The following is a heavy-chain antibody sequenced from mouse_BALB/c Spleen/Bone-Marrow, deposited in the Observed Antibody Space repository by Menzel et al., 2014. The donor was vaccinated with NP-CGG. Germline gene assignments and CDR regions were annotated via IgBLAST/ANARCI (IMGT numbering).Heavy chain of an antibody. CDR1: GFSLTSYG. CDR3: VREDGHLHYYSMDY. Sequence: VMLVESGPGLVAPSQSLSITCTVSGFSLTSYGVHWVRRPPGKGLEWLGVIWAGGSTNYNSALMSRLSISKDNSKSQVFLKMNSLQTDDTAMYYCVREDGHLHYYSMDYWGQGTSVTVSS. CDR2: IWAGGST. J-gene: IGHJ4*01. D-gene: IGHD2-3*01. V-gene: IGHV2-9*02.